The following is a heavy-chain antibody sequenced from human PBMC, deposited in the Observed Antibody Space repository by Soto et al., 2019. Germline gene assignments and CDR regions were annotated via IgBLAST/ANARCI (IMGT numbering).Heavy chain of an antibody. CDR1: GFTITTYW. J-gene: IGHJ4*02. V-gene: IGHV5-51*01. CDR2: IYPGDSDT. Sequence: GESLKISCKGFGFTITTYWIAWVRQMPGKGLEWLGIIYPGDSDTRYSPSFQGQVTFSADKSISTVYLQWSSLKASDTAIYFCARQGEYCSGDNCFTDYWGQGTLVTVSS. D-gene: IGHD2-15*01. CDR3: ARQGEYCSGDNCFTDY.